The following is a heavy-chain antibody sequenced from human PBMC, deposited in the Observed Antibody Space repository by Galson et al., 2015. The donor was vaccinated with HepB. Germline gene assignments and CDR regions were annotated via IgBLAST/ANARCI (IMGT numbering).Heavy chain of an antibody. CDR3: ARDSELSPIYTYGSFFDN. D-gene: IGHD5-18*01. V-gene: IGHV3-48*01. J-gene: IGHJ4*02. CDR2: ISTNGVTI. Sequence: SLRLSCAASDSTFSSYTMNWVRQTPGKGLQWVSYISTNGVTIHYADSVKGRFTIARDNSKHTLYLQMNGLRAEDTAVYYCARDSELSPIYTYGSFFDNWGQGTLVTVSS. CDR1: DSTFSSYT.